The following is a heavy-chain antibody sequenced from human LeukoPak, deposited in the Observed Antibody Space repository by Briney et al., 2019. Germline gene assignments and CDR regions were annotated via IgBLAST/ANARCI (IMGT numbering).Heavy chain of an antibody. CDR2: ISQSGTT. V-gene: IGHV4-39*01. D-gene: IGHD2-15*01. J-gene: IGHJ4*02. CDR3: ARRRVVARGYFDY. Sequence: WETLSLTCTVSGGSISSSGYYWDWIRQPPGKGLEWIGGISQSGTTYYNPPLKSRVTIFVDTSKSQFSLKLNSVTAADTAVYYCARRRVVARGYFDYWGQGVLITVSS. CDR1: GGSISSSGYY.